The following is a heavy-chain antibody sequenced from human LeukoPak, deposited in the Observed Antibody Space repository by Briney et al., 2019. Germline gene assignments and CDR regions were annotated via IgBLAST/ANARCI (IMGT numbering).Heavy chain of an antibody. CDR1: GFTVSSNY. J-gene: IGHJ3*01. Sequence: GGSLRLSCAASGFTVSSNYMSWVRQAPGKGLEWVSVIYSGGSTYYADSVKGRFTISRDNSKNTLYLQMSSLRAEDTAVYYCVKDLDDYPPSDAFDLWGQGTMVTVSS. CDR3: VKDLDDYPPSDAFDL. CDR2: IYSGGST. V-gene: IGHV3-66*01. D-gene: IGHD5-24*01.